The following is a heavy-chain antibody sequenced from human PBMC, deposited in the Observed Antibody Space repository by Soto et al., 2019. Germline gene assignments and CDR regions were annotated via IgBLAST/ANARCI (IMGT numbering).Heavy chain of an antibody. V-gene: IGHV1-18*01. Sequence: ASVKVSCKASGYTFTSYGISWVRQAPGQGLEWMGWISAYNGNTNYAQKLQGRVTMTTDTSTSTAYMELRSLRSDDTAVYYCVRVRSIAAAGRTGWLDPWGQGTLVTVSS. CDR1: GYTFTSYG. CDR3: VRVRSIAAAGRTGWLDP. CDR2: ISAYNGNT. D-gene: IGHD6-13*01. J-gene: IGHJ5*02.